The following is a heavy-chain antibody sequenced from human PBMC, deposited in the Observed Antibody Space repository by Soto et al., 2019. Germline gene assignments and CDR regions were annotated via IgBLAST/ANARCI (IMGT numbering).Heavy chain of an antibody. CDR1: GFTFSDHA. J-gene: IGHJ4*02. V-gene: IGHV3-23*01. CDR3: AIGLGGHTH. CDR2: ISGGGTGA. Sequence: EVQLLESGGGLVQPGGSLRLSCTASGFTFSDHAMTCVRQAPGKGLEWLSGISGGGTGAYYADSVKGRFTVSRDNPNNTVFRPMDSLRVEVPAVYYWAIGLGGHTHWGQGTRVTVSS. D-gene: IGHD3-16*01.